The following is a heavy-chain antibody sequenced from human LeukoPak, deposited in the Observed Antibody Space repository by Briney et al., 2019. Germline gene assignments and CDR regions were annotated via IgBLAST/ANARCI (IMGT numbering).Heavy chain of an antibody. CDR1: GGSISSGSYY. Sequence: SETLSLTCTVSGGSISSGSYYWSWIRQPAGKGLEWIGRIYSSGSTNYNPSLKSRVSISVDTSQNQFSLKLSSVTAADTAVYYCARFIVTRDFDYWGQGTLVTVSS. J-gene: IGHJ4*02. D-gene: IGHD4-11*01. CDR2: IYSSGST. V-gene: IGHV4-61*02. CDR3: ARFIVTRDFDY.